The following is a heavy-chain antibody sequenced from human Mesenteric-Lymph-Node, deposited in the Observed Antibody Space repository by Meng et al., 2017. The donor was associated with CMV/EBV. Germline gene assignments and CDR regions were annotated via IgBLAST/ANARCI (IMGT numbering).Heavy chain of an antibody. Sequence: QVQLQQWGAGLLKPSETLSLTCAVYGGSFSAYYWSWIRQPPGKGLEWIGEINHSGSTNYTPYLQSRITISVDTSKNQFSLKLTSVTAADTAVYFCASLAPLNNTKDKIPSGYWGQGTLVAVSS. CDR2: INHSGST. CDR3: ASLAPLNNTKDKIPSGY. CDR1: GGSFSAYY. J-gene: IGHJ4*02. V-gene: IGHV4-34*01. D-gene: IGHD1-14*01.